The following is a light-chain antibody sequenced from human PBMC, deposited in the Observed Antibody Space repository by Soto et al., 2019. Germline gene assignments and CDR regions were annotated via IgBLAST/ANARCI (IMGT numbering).Light chain of an antibody. CDR2: EVS. Sequence: QSELTQPASVSGSPGQSLTLSCTGTSSDVGGYVYVFRYQQRPGKAPTLMISEVSNRPSGVSNRFSGSKSGNTASLTISGLQAEDEADHYCTSYTGSSTPYVFGPGTKVTVL. CDR3: TSYTGSSTPYV. J-gene: IGLJ1*01. CDR1: SSDVGGYVY. V-gene: IGLV2-14*01.